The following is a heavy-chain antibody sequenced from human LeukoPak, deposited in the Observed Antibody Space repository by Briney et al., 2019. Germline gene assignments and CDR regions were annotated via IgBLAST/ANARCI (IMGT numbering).Heavy chain of an antibody. D-gene: IGHD6-6*01. V-gene: IGHV4-30-4*08. Sequence: SQTLSLTCTVSGGSISSGDYYWSWIRQPPGKGLEWIGYIYYSGSTYYNPSLKSRVTISVDTSKNQFSLKLSSVTAADTAVYYCARNTPDPWEDSSSPFDYWGQGTLVTVSS. CDR3: ARNTPDPWEDSSSPFDY. J-gene: IGHJ4*02. CDR1: GGSISSGDYY. CDR2: IYYSGST.